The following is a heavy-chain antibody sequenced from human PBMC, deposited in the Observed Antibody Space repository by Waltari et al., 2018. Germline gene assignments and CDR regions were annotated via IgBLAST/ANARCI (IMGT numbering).Heavy chain of an antibody. CDR1: GGSFSGYY. CDR3: ARDKGATITSSYGMDV. Sequence: QVQLQQWGAGLLKPSETLSLTCAVYGGSFSGYYWSWIRQPPGKGLEWIGEINHSGSTNYNPSLKSRVTISVDTSKNQFSLKLSSVTAADTAVYYCARDKGATITSSYGMDVWGQGTTVTVSS. D-gene: IGHD3-10*01. CDR2: INHSGST. V-gene: IGHV4-34*01. J-gene: IGHJ6*02.